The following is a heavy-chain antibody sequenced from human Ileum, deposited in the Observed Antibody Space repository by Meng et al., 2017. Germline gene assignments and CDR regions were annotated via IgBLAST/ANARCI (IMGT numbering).Heavy chain of an antibody. CDR2: ISGSGGST. J-gene: IGHJ4*02. Sequence: QLVEYGGGLVQAGGALRLSCAASGFTFSSYAMSWVRQAPGKGLEWVSAISGSGGSTYYADSVKGRFTISRDNSKNTLYLQMNSLRAEDTAVYYCAKDYYDSSGYSFDYWGQGTLVTVSS. CDR3: AKDYYDSSGYSFDY. V-gene: IGHV3-23*04. D-gene: IGHD3-22*01. CDR1: GFTFSSYA.